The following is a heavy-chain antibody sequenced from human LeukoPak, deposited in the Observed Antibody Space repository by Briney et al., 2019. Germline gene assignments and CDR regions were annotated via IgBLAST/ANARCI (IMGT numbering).Heavy chain of an antibody. J-gene: IGHJ4*02. CDR1: GGSISSGGYP. CDR2: IYYSGST. Sequence: SETLSLTRAVSGGSISSGGYPWSWIRQPPGKGLEWIGYIYYSGSTYYNPSLKSRVTISVDTSKNQFSLKLSSVTAADTAVYYCARLSTVTTSFDYWGQGTLVTVSS. CDR3: ARLSTVTTSFDY. V-gene: IGHV4-30-4*07. D-gene: IGHD4-17*01.